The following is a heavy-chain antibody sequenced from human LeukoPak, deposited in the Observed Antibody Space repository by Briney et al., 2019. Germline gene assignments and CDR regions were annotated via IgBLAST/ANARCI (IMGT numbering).Heavy chain of an antibody. CDR2: IYSGGST. Sequence: PGGSLRLSCAASGFTVSSNYMSWVRQAPGKGLEWVSVIYSGGSTYYADSVKGRFTISRDNSKNTLYLQMNSLRAEDTAVYYCARVRYYDSSGLFDYWGQGTLVTVSS. CDR1: GFTVSSNY. CDR3: ARVRYYDSSGLFDY. D-gene: IGHD3-22*01. J-gene: IGHJ4*02. V-gene: IGHV3-53*05.